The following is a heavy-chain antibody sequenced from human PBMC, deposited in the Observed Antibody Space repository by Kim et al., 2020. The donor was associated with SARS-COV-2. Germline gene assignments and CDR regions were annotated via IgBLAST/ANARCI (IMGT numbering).Heavy chain of an antibody. V-gene: IGHV1-18*01. J-gene: IGHJ4*02. CDR2: ISAYNGNT. CDR3: AREAGFTIFGVVIPLFDY. CDR1: GYTFTSYG. Sequence: ASVKVSCKASGYTFTSYGISWVRQAPGQGLEWMGWISAYNGNTNYAQKLQGRVTMTTDTSTSTAYMELRSLRSDDTAVYYCAREAGFTIFGVVIPLFDYWGQGTLVTVSS. D-gene: IGHD3-3*01.